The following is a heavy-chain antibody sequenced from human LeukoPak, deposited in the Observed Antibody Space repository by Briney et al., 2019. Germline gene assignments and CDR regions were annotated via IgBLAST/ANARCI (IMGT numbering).Heavy chain of an antibody. D-gene: IGHD3-10*01. J-gene: IGHJ3*02. Sequence: SSETLSLTCTVTGGSISNYYWSWIRQPPGKGLEWIGHIRYSGSTNYNPSLKSRVTISVDTSKNQFSLKLSSVTAADTAVYYCARERLLWFGESKSLDDAFDIWGQGTMVTVSS. CDR2: IRYSGST. CDR3: ARERLLWFGESKSLDDAFDI. V-gene: IGHV4-59*08. CDR1: GGSISNYY.